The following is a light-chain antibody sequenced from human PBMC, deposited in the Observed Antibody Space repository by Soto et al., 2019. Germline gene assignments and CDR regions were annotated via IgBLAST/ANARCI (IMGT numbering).Light chain of an antibody. J-gene: IGLJ2*01. Sequence: QSVLTQPPSASGTPGQRVSISCSGSTSNIGSQTVNWYQRLPGTAPKLLIYTNDQRPSGVPDRFSGSKSGTSASLAISGLRSEDEADYYCAAWDDSLSGVVFGGGTKLTVL. CDR3: AAWDDSLSGVV. CDR2: TND. CDR1: TSNIGSQT. V-gene: IGLV1-44*01.